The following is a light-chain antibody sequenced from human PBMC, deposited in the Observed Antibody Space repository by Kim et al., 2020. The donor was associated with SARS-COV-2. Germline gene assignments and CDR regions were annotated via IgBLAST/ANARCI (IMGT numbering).Light chain of an antibody. J-gene: IGKJ1*01. CDR2: KAS. CDR1: QSISTW. Sequence: EIQMTQSPSTLSASAGDRITITCRASQSISTWLAWYQQKPGKAPKLLIYKASSLQSGVPSRFSGSGSGAEFILTVSSLQPDDFATYYCQQYNTYPWTFGQGTKLEI. V-gene: IGKV1-5*03. CDR3: QQYNTYPWT.